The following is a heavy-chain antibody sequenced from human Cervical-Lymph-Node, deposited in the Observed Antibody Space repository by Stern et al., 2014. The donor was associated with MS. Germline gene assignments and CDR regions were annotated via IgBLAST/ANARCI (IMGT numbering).Heavy chain of an antibody. CDR2: ISGSGGST. Sequence: EVQLVESGGGLVQPGGPLRLSCAASGFTFSSYALSWVRQAPGKGLEWVSSISGSGGSTYYAHSLKGRFTISIDNSKNTPYLQMNSLRADDTAVYYCAKSTVTSLSYYWGQGTLVTVSS. CDR3: AKSTVTSLSYY. CDR1: GFTFSSYA. D-gene: IGHD4-17*01. V-gene: IGHV3-23*04. J-gene: IGHJ4*02.